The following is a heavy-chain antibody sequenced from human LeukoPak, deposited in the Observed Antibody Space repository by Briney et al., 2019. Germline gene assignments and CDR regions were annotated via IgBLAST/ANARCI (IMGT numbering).Heavy chain of an antibody. CDR3: ALLWFEGFDY. Sequence: FQGRVTITRDTSASTAYMELSSLRSEDTAVYYCALLWFEGFDYWGQGTLVTVSS. D-gene: IGHD3-10*01. V-gene: IGHV1-3*01. J-gene: IGHJ4*02.